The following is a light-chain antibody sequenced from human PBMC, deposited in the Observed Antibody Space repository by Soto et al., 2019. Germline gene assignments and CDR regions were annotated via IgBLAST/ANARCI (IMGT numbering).Light chain of an antibody. V-gene: IGKV1-5*03. CDR2: SAS. Sequence: DIQMTQSPSTLSASVGDSVTVTCRASQSISNRLDWYQQKPGKAPKLLIYSASTLDSGVPSRISGSGSGTVFTLTITTLQPDDFATYYCQHYYSYPYTFGQGTQLEIK. J-gene: IGKJ2*01. CDR3: QHYYSYPYT. CDR1: QSISNR.